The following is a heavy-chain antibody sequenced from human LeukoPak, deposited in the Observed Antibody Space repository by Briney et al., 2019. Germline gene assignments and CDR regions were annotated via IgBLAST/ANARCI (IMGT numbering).Heavy chain of an antibody. CDR1: GFTFRSST. V-gene: IGHV3-21*01. Sequence: PGGSLRLSCAASGFTFRSSTMTWVRQSPGKGLEWVSSISSSSTYIYYADSVKGRFIISRDNAKNSLYLQMNSLRAEDTAMFYCARDFLNAIDIWAQGTMVTVSS. CDR3: ARDFLNAIDI. D-gene: IGHD2/OR15-2a*01. CDR2: ISSSSTYI. J-gene: IGHJ3*02.